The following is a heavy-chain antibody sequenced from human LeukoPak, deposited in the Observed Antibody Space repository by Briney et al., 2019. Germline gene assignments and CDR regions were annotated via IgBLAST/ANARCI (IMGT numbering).Heavy chain of an antibody. CDR2: IRGDGSMT. Sequence: PGGSLRLSCAASEFTFSAYWMHWVRQAPGKGLVWVSRIRGDGSMTNYADSVKGRFTISRDNAKNTLYLQMNRLRLEDTAVSYCARENLAAAADYWGQGTVVTVSS. CDR1: EFTFSAYW. V-gene: IGHV3-74*01. CDR3: ARENLAAAADY. J-gene: IGHJ4*02. D-gene: IGHD6-25*01.